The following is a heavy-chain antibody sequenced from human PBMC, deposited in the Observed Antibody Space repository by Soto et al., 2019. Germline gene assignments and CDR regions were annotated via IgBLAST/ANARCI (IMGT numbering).Heavy chain of an antibody. CDR1: GGSIRSGGYY. CDR2: IYYSGST. Sequence: PSETLSLAGTVSGGSIRSGGYYWSWILQHPGKGLEWIGYIYYSGSTYYNPSLKSRVTISVDTSKNQFSLKLSSVTAAATAVYYCARAPRPAWFDPCGQGTMVTVSS. CDR3: ARAPRPAWFDP. V-gene: IGHV4-31*03. J-gene: IGHJ5*02.